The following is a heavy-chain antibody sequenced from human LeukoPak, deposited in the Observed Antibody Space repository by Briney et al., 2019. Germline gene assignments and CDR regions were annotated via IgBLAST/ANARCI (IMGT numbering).Heavy chain of an antibody. D-gene: IGHD6-19*01. CDR2: IKQDGSEK. CDR1: GFTFSSYW. V-gene: IGHV3-7*01. J-gene: IGHJ6*03. CDR3: SRVYSSSGSLRYYYMDV. Sequence: GGSLRLSCAASGFTFSSYWRSWVRQAPGKGLEGVANIKQDGSEKYYVDSVKGRFTISRDNAKNSLYLQMNSLRADDTALDYGSRVYSSSGSLRYYYMDVWGKGTTVTVSS.